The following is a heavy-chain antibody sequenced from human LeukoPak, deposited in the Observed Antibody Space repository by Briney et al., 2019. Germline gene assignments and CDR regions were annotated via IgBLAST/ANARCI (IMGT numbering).Heavy chain of an antibody. Sequence: GGSLRLSCAASGFTFSTYGMHWVRQAPGKGLEWVAVISYDGSNKYYADSVKGRFTISRDNSKNTLYLQMNSLRAEDAAVYYCAKAPVTSCRGAFCYPFDYWGQGTLVTVSS. J-gene: IGHJ4*02. D-gene: IGHD2-15*01. CDR2: ISYDGSNK. V-gene: IGHV3-30*18. CDR1: GFTFSTYG. CDR3: AKAPVTSCRGAFCYPFDY.